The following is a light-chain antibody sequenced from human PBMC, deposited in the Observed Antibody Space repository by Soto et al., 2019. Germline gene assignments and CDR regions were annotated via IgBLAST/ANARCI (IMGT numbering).Light chain of an antibody. CDR1: QSVAGN. V-gene: IGKV3-15*01. Sequence: VVPRSRANVSVSIGKKGNLSCRGSQSVAGNLAWYQQKPGQPPRLLIYGVSTRATGVPARFSGSGSETDFSLTISRLQIAYFALYYCQQSNNWPPLVFGGGTKVDIK. CDR3: QQSNNWPPLV. CDR2: GVS. J-gene: IGKJ4*01.